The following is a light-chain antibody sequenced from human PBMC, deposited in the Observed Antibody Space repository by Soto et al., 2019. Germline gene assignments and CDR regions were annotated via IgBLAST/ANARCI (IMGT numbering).Light chain of an antibody. CDR3: GSYAGDTDWV. Sequence: QSVLTQPPSASGSPGXSXTISCTGTTSDVGGFNYVSWYQQHPGKAPKLMIYEVSQRPSGVPDRFSGSKSGNTASLTVSGLQAEDEADYYGGSYAGDTDWVFGGGTQVTVL. CDR2: EVS. V-gene: IGLV2-8*01. J-gene: IGLJ3*02. CDR1: TSDVGGFNY.